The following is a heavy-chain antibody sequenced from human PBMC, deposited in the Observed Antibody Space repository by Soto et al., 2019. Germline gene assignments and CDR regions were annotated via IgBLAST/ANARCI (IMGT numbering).Heavy chain of an antibody. J-gene: IGHJ4*02. V-gene: IGHV4-59*08. CDR3: ARHTPYGDPDY. D-gene: IGHD4-17*01. CDR1: GGSISSYY. Sequence: PSETLSLTCTVSGGSISSYYWSWIRQPPGKGLEWIGYIYYSGSTSYNPSLKSRVTISVDTSKNQFSLKLSSVTAADTAVYYCARHTPYGDPDYWGQGTLVTVSS. CDR2: IYYSGST.